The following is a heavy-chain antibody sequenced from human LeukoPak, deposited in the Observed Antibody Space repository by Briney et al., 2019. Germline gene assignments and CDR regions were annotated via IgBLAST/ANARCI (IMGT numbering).Heavy chain of an antibody. J-gene: IGHJ4*02. V-gene: IGHV4-34*01. CDR2: INHSGST. Sequence: SETLSLTCAVYGGSLSGYYWSWIRQPPGKGLEWIGEINHSGSTNYNPSLKSRVTISVDTSKNQFSLKLSSVTAADTAVYYCARKKRRSMVYADYWGQGTLVTVSS. CDR1: GGSLSGYY. CDR3: ARKKRRSMVYADY. D-gene: IGHD2-8*01.